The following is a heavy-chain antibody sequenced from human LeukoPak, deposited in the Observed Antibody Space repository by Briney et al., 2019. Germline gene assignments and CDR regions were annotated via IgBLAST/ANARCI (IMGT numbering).Heavy chain of an antibody. CDR1: GGSISSGSYY. J-gene: IGHJ6*03. Sequence: SETLSLTCTVSGGSISSGSYYWSWIRQPAGKGLEWIGRIYTSGSTNYNPSLKSRVTISVDTSKNQFSLKLSSVTAADTAVYYCARRRMSATVVTDGLYYYYYYMDVWGKGTTVTVSS. D-gene: IGHD4-23*01. CDR3: ARRRMSATVVTDGLYYYYYYMDV. CDR2: IYTSGST. V-gene: IGHV4-61*02.